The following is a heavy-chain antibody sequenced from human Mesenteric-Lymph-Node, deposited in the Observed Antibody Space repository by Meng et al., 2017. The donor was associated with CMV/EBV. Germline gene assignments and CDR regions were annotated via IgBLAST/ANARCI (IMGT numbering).Heavy chain of an antibody. D-gene: IGHD3-22*01. CDR3: ARVRNYYDSSGYYPGDY. J-gene: IGHJ4*02. CDR2: VYHTGST. CDR1: GYSISSGYY. Sequence: SETLSLTCTVSGYSISSGYYWGWVRQPPGKGLEWIGTVYHTGSTDYKPSLKTRVTISVDTSKNQFSLRLSSVTAADTAVYYCARVRNYYDSSGYYPGDYWGQGTLVTVSS. V-gene: IGHV4-38-2*02.